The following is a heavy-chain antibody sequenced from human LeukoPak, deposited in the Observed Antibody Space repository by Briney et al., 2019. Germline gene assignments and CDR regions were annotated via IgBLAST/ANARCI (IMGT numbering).Heavy chain of an antibody. CDR3: ARRGSYYGDSMDY. CDR1: GFTFSRYA. CDR2: ISSNGGST. Sequence: GGSLRLSCAASGFTFSRYAMHWVRQAPGKGLEYVSAISSNGGSTYYANSVKGRFTISRDNSKNTLYLQMGSLRAEDMAVYDCARRGSYYGDSMDYWGQGTLVTVSS. D-gene: IGHD1-26*01. V-gene: IGHV3-64*01. J-gene: IGHJ4*02.